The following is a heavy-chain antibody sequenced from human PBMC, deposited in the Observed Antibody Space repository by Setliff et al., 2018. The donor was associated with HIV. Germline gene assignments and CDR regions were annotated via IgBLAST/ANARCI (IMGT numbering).Heavy chain of an antibody. CDR1: GGSISSGGYY. CDR2: IYYSGST. Sequence: SETLSLTCTVSGGSISSGGYYWSWIRQHPGKGLEWIGYIYYSGSTYYDPSLKSRVTISVDTSKNQFSLRLSSMTAADTAVFYCARRGSGDQTWFDPWGQGILVTVSS. CDR3: ARRGSGDQTWFDP. V-gene: IGHV4-31*03. J-gene: IGHJ5*02. D-gene: IGHD7-27*01.